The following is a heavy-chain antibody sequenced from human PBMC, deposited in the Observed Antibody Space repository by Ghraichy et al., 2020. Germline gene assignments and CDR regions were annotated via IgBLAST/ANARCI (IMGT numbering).Heavy chain of an antibody. CDR1: GFVLRSYN. CDR3: VRFAGTTAKWFGP. D-gene: IGHD4-11*01. V-gene: IGHV3-48*02. J-gene: IGHJ5*02. Sequence: GGSLRLSCAASGFVLRSYNMNWVRQAPGRGLEWISYIDPLSLTIYYADPVKGRFTVSRDNAKSSLYLDMHSLRDEDTAVYYCVRFAGTTAKWFGPWGQGTLVTVSS. CDR2: IDPLSLTI.